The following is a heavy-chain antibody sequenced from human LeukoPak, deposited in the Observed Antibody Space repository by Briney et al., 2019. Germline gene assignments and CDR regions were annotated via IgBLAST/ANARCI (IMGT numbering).Heavy chain of an antibody. CDR1: GGSISNYY. CDR3: ARGVSPDY. CDR2: INHSGST. J-gene: IGHJ4*02. V-gene: IGHV4-34*01. Sequence: PSETLSLTCTVSGGSISNYYWSWIRQPPGKGLEWIGEINHSGSTNYNPSLKSRVTISVDTSKNQFSLKLSSVTAADTAVYYCARGVSPDYWGQGTLVTVSS.